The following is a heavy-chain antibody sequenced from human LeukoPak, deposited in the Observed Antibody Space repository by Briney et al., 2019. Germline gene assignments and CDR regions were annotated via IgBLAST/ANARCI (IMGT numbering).Heavy chain of an antibody. D-gene: IGHD1-26*01. CDR1: GFTVSSNY. CDR3: ARVGKRVGVDAFDI. J-gene: IGHJ3*02. CDR2: IYFGGTT. V-gene: IGHV3-53*01. Sequence: PGGSLRLSCAASGFTVSSNYMTWVRQAPGQGLEWVSVIYFGGTTYYADSVKGRFTISRDNSKNTLNLQMNSLRAEDTAVYYCARVGKRVGVDAFDIWGQGTVVTVSS.